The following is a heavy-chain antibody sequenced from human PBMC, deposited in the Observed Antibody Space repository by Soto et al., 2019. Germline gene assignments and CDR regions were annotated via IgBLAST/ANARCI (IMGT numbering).Heavy chain of an antibody. V-gene: IGHV1-46*03. CDR3: ARAMVRGVIITDYYYYMDV. J-gene: IGHJ6*03. CDR1: GGAFTSYA. D-gene: IGHD3-10*01. Sequence: ASVKVCCKASGGAFTSYAMHWARQAPGQRLEWMGWINPSGGSTSYAQKFQGRVTMTRDTSTSTVYMELSSLRSEDTAVYHCARAMVRGVIITDYYYYMDVWGKGTTVTVSS. CDR2: INPSGGST.